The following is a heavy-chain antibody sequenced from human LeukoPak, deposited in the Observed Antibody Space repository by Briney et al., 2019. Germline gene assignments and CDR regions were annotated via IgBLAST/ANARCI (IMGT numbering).Heavy chain of an antibody. J-gene: IGHJ4*02. CDR2: ISARGDST. D-gene: IGHD1-26*01. CDR3: AKAPIAGAPRGYYFDY. V-gene: IGHV3-23*01. CDR1: GFAFSSYA. Sequence: GGSLRLSCAASGFAFSSYAMSWVRQTQGKGLEWVSAISARGDSTYHADSVKGRLTISRDNSKNTLYVQMNNLRAEDTAVYYCAKAPIAGAPRGYYFDYWGQGALVTVSS.